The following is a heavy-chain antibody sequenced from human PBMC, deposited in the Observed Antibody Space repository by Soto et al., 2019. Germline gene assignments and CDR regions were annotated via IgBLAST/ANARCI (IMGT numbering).Heavy chain of an antibody. CDR3: ARDKEHRTYYYDSSGLFLNDY. D-gene: IGHD3-22*01. Sequence: WGSLRLSCAASGFTFSSYSMNWVRQAPGKGLEWVSYISSSSSTIYYADSVKGRFTISRDNAKNSLYLQMNSLRDEDTAVYYCARDKEHRTYYYDSSGLFLNDYWGQGTLVTVSS. V-gene: IGHV3-48*02. J-gene: IGHJ4*02. CDR1: GFTFSSYS. CDR2: ISSSSSTI.